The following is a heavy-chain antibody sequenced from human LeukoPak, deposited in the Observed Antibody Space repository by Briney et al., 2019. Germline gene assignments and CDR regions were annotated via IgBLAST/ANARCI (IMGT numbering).Heavy chain of an antibody. J-gene: IGHJ4*02. D-gene: IGHD4-17*01. CDR2: IYHSGST. CDR1: GYSISSGYY. V-gene: IGHV4-38-2*02. CDR3: ARVDGDYSYYFDY. Sequence: SETLSLTCTVSGYSISSGYYWGWIRQPPGKGLEWIGSIYHSGSTYYNPSLKSRVTISVDMSKNQFSLKLSSVTAADTAVYYCARVDGDYSYYFDYWGQGTLVTVSS.